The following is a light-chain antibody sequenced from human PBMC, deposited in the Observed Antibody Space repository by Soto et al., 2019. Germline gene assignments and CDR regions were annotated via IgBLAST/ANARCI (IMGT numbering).Light chain of an antibody. CDR3: QQYGSSPGT. J-gene: IGKJ1*01. CDR2: GAS. CDR1: QTVSSNY. Sequence: EIVLTQSPCALSLSPWERATLSCMASQTVSSNYLAWYQQKPGQAPRLLIYGASNRATGIPDRFSGSGSGTDFTLTISRLDPEDFAVFYCQQYGSSPGTFGQGGKVDI. V-gene: IGKV3-20*01.